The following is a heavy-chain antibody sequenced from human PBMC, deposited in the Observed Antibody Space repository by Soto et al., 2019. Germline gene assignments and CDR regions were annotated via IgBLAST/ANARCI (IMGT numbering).Heavy chain of an antibody. J-gene: IGHJ6*02. D-gene: IGHD3-10*01. CDR3: ADGRSPSLDV. Sequence: QITLKESGPTLVKPTQTLTLTCTFSGFSLSTNGVGVGWIRQPQGKALEWLALIYWDDDKRDSPSLRSRLTITKDTSKNQVVLTMTNMDPGDTATYYCADGRSPSLDVWGQGTTVTVSS. V-gene: IGHV2-5*02. CDR2: IYWDDDK. CDR1: GFSLSTNGVG.